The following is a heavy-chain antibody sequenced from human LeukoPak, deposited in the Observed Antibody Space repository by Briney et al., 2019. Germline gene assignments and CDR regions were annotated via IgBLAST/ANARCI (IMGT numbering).Heavy chain of an antibody. CDR2: INPNSGGT. CDR3: ARDFTMVRGVITTPPSYYYGMDV. V-gene: IGHV1-2*02. Sequence: GASVKVSCKASGYTFTGYYMQWVRQAPGQGLEWMGWINPNSGGTNYAQKFQGRVTMTRDMSISTAYMELSRLRSDDTAVYYCARDFTMVRGVITTPPSYYYGMDVWGQGATVAVSS. J-gene: IGHJ6*02. CDR1: GYTFTGYY. D-gene: IGHD3-10*01.